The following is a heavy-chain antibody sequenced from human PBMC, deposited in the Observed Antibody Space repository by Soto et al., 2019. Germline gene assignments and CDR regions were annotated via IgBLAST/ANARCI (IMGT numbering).Heavy chain of an antibody. Sequence: QVHLEQSGAVVKKPGSSVKVSCKASGGIFKTDAVAWVRQAPGQGLEWVGGLTPLYGTANYAQKVQGRVTITADESTGAAYMEVSSLRAEDTAVYYCVRDLTLGYRSGGDGFDVWGQGTMVTVSS. J-gene: IGHJ3*01. D-gene: IGHD5-18*01. CDR2: LTPLYGTA. CDR1: GGIFKTDA. V-gene: IGHV1-69*01. CDR3: VRDLTLGYRSGGDGFDV.